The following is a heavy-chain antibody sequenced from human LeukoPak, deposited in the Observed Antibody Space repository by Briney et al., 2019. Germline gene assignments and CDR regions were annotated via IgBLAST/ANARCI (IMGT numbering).Heavy chain of an antibody. J-gene: IGHJ3*02. V-gene: IGHV4-39*07. CDR1: GGSISSSSYY. CDR3: ARGVAAAVYDAFDI. Sequence: SETLSLTCTVSGGSISSSSYYWGWIRQPPGKGLEWIGSIYYSGSTYYNPSLKSRVTISVDTSKNQFSLKLSSVTAADTAVYYCARGVAAAVYDAFDIWGQGTMVTVSS. D-gene: IGHD6-13*01. CDR2: IYYSGST.